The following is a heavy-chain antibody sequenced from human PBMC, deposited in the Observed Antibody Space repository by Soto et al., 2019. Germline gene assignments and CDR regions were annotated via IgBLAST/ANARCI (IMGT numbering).Heavy chain of an antibody. CDR2: IYYSGST. J-gene: IGHJ4*02. D-gene: IGHD1-26*01. CDR3: AREVRGSSFDS. CDR1: GDSISNGDYY. Sequence: SETLSLTCTVSGDSISNGDYYMSWIRQPPGKGLEWIGYIYYSGSTYYNPSLKSRVTISVDTSKNQFSLKLSPVTAADTAVYNCAREVRGSSFDSWGKGPLVTAS. V-gene: IGHV4-30-4*01.